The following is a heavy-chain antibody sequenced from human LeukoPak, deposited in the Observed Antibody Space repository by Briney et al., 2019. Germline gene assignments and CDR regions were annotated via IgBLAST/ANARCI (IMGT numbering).Heavy chain of an antibody. CDR3: ARDQAKSIAAAGKPSNWFDP. CDR1: GGTFSSYA. V-gene: IGHV1-69*05. J-gene: IGHJ5*02. Sequence: SVKVSCKASGGTFSSYAISWVRQAPGQGLEWMGGIIPIFGTANYAQKFQGRVTITTDESTSTAYMELSSLRSEDTAVYYCARDQAKSIAAAGKPSNWFDPWGQGTLVTVSS. CDR2: IIPIFGTA. D-gene: IGHD6-13*01.